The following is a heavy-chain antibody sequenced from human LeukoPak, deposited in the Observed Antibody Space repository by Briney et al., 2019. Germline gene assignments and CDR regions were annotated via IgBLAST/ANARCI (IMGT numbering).Heavy chain of an antibody. V-gene: IGHV3-43*02. J-gene: IGHJ4*02. D-gene: IGHD3-22*01. Sequence: PGGSLRLSCAASGFTFDDYAMHWVRQAPGKGLEWVSLVSGDGNSTNYAGSVKGRSTISRDNNKNSLYLQMNSLRTEDTAFYYCATNFGAYYYDTSGYYDFWGQGTLVTVSS. CDR3: ATNFGAYYYDTSGYYDF. CDR1: GFTFDDYA. CDR2: VSGDGNST.